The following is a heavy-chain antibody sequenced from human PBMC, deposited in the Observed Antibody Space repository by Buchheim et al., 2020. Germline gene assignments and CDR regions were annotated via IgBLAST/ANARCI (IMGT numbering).Heavy chain of an antibody. CDR2: IIPILGIA. CDR1: GGTFSSYT. D-gene: IGHD2-21*02. J-gene: IGHJ6*02. V-gene: IGHV1-69*08. Sequence: QVQLVQSGAEVKKPGSSVKVSCKASGGTFSSYTISWVRQAPGQGLEWMGRIIPILGIANYAQKFQGRVTITADKSTSTAYMELSSLRSEDTAVYYCARDRDIVVVTATYYYGMDVWGQGTT. CDR3: ARDRDIVVVTATYYYGMDV.